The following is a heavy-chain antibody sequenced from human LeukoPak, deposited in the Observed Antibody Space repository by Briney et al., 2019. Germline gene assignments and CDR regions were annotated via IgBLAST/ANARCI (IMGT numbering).Heavy chain of an antibody. CDR1: GDSITGYY. D-gene: IGHD3-22*01. J-gene: IGHJ3*02. CDR2: IYYTGNT. Sequence: PSETLSLTCSVSGDSITGYYWGWIRQPPGKGLEWIGNIYYTGNTYYNSSLKSRVTISVDTSKNQFSLKLSSVTAADTAVYYCARDFRNYYDSSGYDAFDIWGQGTMVTVSS. V-gene: IGHV4-39*07. CDR3: ARDFRNYYDSSGYDAFDI.